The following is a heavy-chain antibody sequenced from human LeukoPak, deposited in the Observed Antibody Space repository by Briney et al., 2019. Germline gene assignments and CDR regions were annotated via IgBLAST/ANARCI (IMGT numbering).Heavy chain of an antibody. CDR3: ANGADGMDV. CDR2: ISYDGSNK. Sequence: GRSLRLSCAASGFTFSSYGMHWVRQAPGKGLEWVAVISYDGSNKYYADSVKGRFTISRDNSKNTLYLQMNSLRAEDTAVYYCANGADGMDVWGQGTTVTVSS. CDR1: GFTFSSYG. V-gene: IGHV3-30*18. J-gene: IGHJ6*02. D-gene: IGHD4/OR15-4a*01.